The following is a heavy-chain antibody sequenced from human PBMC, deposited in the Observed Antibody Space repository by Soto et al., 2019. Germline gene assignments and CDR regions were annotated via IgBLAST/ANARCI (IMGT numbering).Heavy chain of an antibody. Sequence: PGESLKISCKGSGYSFTSYWIGWVRQMPGKGLERMGIIYPGDSDTRYSPSFQGQVTISADKSISTAYLQWSSLKASDTAMYYCARHIGPPKWFGELFDAFDIWGQGTMVTVSS. D-gene: IGHD3-10*01. CDR2: IYPGDSDT. CDR1: GYSFTSYW. J-gene: IGHJ3*02. V-gene: IGHV5-51*01. CDR3: ARHIGPPKWFGELFDAFDI.